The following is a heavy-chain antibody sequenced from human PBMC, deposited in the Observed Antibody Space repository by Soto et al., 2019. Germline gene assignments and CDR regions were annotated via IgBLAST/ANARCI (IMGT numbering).Heavy chain of an antibody. V-gene: IGHV4-34*01. Sequence: QVQLQQWGAGLLKHSETLSVTCAVYVGSFSGYYWSWIRQLPGKGLEWIGEINHSGSTNYNPSLKSRVTISVDMSKNQFSLKLSSVTAADTAVYYCARGGRQQLIPTPISYKIDYWGQGTLVTASS. CDR1: VGSFSGYY. CDR3: ARGGRQQLIPTPISYKIDY. J-gene: IGHJ4*02. CDR2: INHSGST. D-gene: IGHD6-13*01.